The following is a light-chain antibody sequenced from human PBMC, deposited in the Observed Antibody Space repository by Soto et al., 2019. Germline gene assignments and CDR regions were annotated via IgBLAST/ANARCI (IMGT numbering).Light chain of an antibody. CDR1: SSDVGSYKL. CDR3: CSYAGSSTWV. J-gene: IGLJ3*02. Sequence: QSALTQPASVSGSPGQSITISCTGTSSDVGSYKLVSWYQQHPGKAPKLMIYEGSKRPSGVSNRFSGSKSGNTASLTISGLQAGDEADYYCCSYAGSSTWVFGGGTKRTVL. CDR2: EGS. V-gene: IGLV2-23*01.